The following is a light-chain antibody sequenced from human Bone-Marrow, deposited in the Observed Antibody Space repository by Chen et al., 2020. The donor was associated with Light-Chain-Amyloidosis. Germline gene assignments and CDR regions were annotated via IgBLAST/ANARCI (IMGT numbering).Light chain of an antibody. V-gene: IGKV3-20*01. CDR2: GSS. J-gene: IGKJ4*01. CDR3: QQYGTSPLT. CDR1: QTISSNY. Sequence: FVLMQSPGTLSLSPGEGANLSCRASQTISSNYLTWYQQKFGQAPRLLIYGSSSRATGIPDRFTGSGSGTDFTLTINRLEPEDFAMYYCQQYGTSPLTFGGGTKVEIK.